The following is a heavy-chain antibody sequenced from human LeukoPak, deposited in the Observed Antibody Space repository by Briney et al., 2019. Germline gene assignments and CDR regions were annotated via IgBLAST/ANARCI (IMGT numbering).Heavy chain of an antibody. CDR1: GFTFSHFW. CDR3: ARRGYIYGPEPYNFDY. V-gene: IGHV3-7*01. J-gene: IGHJ4*02. D-gene: IGHD5-18*01. Sequence: GGSLRLSCAASGFTFSHFWMSWVRQAPGKGLEWVAYIKKTGSETYYVDSVKGRFTITRDNTRNSLFLQMYSLRAEDTAVYFCARRGYIYGPEPYNFDYWGQGTLVTVSS. CDR2: IKKTGSET.